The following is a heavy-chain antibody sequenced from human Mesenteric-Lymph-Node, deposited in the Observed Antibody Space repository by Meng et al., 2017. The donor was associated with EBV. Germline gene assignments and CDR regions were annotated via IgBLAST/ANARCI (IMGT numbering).Heavy chain of an antibody. V-gene: IGHV4-39*02. CDR3: ARGRIDDYTKFFDY. D-gene: IGHD4-11*01. CDR1: GGYISSRHYY. CDR2: IYYSGST. J-gene: IGHJ4*02. Sequence: LQLSGPGLLTPSEPLSLPVTVSGGYISSRHYYWGWIRQPQGKGLEWIGSIYYSGSTHYNPSLKSRVTISEDTSKNQFSLKVSSVTAADTAVYYCARGRIDDYTKFFDYWGQGTLVTVSS.